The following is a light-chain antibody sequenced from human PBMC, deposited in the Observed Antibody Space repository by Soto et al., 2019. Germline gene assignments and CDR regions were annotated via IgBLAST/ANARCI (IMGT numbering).Light chain of an antibody. CDR2: AAS. Sequence: DIQMTQSPSSLSASVGDRVTITCRAGQTISTHLNWYQQKQGKAPKLLIYAASTLESGVPSRFSDSGSGTDFTLTISSLQPEDFATYFCQQSLTNPYTFGQGTKLEIK. CDR1: QTISTH. V-gene: IGKV1-39*01. J-gene: IGKJ2*01. CDR3: QQSLTNPYT.